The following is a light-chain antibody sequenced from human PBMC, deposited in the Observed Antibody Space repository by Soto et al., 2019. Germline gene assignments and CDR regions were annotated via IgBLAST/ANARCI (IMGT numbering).Light chain of an antibody. CDR1: QSVLYSSNNKNY. J-gene: IGKJ1*01. V-gene: IGKV4-1*01. CDR3: QQYNNWLPWT. CDR2: WAS. Sequence: DIVMTQSPDSLAVSLGERATINCKSSQSVLYSSNNKNYLAWYQHKPGQPPKVLIYWASTRESGVPDRFSGSGSVTDFTLTISSLQAEDVAVYFCQQYNNWLPWTFGQGTKVEIK.